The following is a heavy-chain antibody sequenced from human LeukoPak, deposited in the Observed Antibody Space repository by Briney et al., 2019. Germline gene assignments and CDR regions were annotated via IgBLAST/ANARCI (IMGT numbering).Heavy chain of an antibody. CDR3: AKMAFPSLVGYMDV. Sequence: GGSLRLSCAASGFTFSSYSMNWVRQAPGKGLEWVSSISSSSSYIYYADSVKGRFTISRDNSKNTLYLQMNSLRAEDTAVYYCAKMAFPSLVGYMDVWGKGTTVTVSS. CDR2: ISSSSSYI. D-gene: IGHD2-8*02. V-gene: IGHV3-21*04. CDR1: GFTFSSYS. J-gene: IGHJ6*03.